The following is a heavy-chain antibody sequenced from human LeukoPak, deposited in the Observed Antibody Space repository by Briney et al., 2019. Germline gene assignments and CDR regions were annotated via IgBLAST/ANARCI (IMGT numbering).Heavy chain of an antibody. CDR1: GASISSYY. CDR3: AGSAPYYDSSGPPKL. CDR2: IYYSGNT. J-gene: IGHJ4*02. Sequence: SETLSLTCTVSGASISSYYWSWIQQPPGKGLEWIGYIYYSGNTNYNPSLKSRVTISVDTSKKQFSLKLSSVTAADTAVYYCAGSAPYYDSSGPPKLWGQGTLVTVSS. V-gene: IGHV4-59*08. D-gene: IGHD3-22*01.